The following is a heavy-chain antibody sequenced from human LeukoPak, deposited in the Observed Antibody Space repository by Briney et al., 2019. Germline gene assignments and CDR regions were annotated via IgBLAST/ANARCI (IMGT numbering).Heavy chain of an antibody. V-gene: IGHV4-34*01. J-gene: IGHJ4*02. CDR3: ARVYYYDSSGYYSYFDY. D-gene: IGHD3-22*01. CDR2: INHSGST. Sequence: SETLSLTCAVYGGSFSGYYWSWIRQPPGKGPEWIGEINHSGSTNYNPSLKSRVTISVDTSKNQFSLKLSSVTAADTAVYYCARVYYYDSSGYYSYFDYWGQGTLVTVSS. CDR1: GGSFSGYY.